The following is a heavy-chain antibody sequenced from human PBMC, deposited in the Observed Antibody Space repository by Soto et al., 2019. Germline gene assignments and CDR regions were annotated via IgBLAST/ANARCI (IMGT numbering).Heavy chain of an antibody. J-gene: IGHJ4*02. CDR2: IDPIDSQT. CDR1: GYSFAGYW. CDR3: ARQIYDSDTGPNFQYYFDS. Sequence: ESLRLSCSGSGYSFAGYWITWVRQKPGKGLEWMGRIDPIDSQTYYSPSFRGHVTISVTKSITTVFLQRSSLRASDTAMYYCARQIYDSDTGPNFQYYFDSWGQGTPVTVSS. D-gene: IGHD3-22*01. V-gene: IGHV5-10-1*01.